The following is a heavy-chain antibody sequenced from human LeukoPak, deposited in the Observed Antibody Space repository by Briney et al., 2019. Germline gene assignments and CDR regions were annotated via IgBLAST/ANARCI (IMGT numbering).Heavy chain of an antibody. CDR1: GCTFSNYA. D-gene: IGHD3-9*01. Sequence: GGSLRLSCAASGCTFSNYAMSWVRQAPGKGLEWVSANTGSGGNTYYADSVKGRFTISRDNSKNTVFLQMNSLRAEDTAVYYCAKWGDYDVLTGYYVSDYWGQGTLVTVSS. J-gene: IGHJ4*02. CDR2: NTGSGGNT. V-gene: IGHV3-23*01. CDR3: AKWGDYDVLTGYYVSDY.